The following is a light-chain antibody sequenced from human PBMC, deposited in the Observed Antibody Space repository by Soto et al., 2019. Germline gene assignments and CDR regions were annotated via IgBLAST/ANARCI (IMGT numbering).Light chain of an antibody. V-gene: IGKV1-39*01. CDR3: QHTYSPSWT. Sequence: IKVKNSPSALSASVKASVTLTCRASQSLNTRLAWYQQKPGKAPNLLIFRTSGVHSGVPSRFSGSGSGTDFILTISCLQREDLATYYCQHTYSPSWTFAQGTKVDIK. CDR1: QSLNTR. J-gene: IGKJ1*01. CDR2: RTS.